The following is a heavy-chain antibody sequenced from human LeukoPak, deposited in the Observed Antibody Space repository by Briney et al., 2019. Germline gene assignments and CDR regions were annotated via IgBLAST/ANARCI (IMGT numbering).Heavy chain of an antibody. D-gene: IGHD5-18*01. Sequence: GGSLRLSCAASGFTVDSNFMSWVRQAPGKGLEWVSLIYSDGRTNYADSVKGRFTISRDIPKNTLYLQMNSLRVEDTAVYYCARVSGYNYGYAFWGQGTLVTVSS. CDR3: ARVSGYNYGYAF. V-gene: IGHV3-53*01. CDR1: GFTVDSNF. J-gene: IGHJ4*02. CDR2: IYSDGRT.